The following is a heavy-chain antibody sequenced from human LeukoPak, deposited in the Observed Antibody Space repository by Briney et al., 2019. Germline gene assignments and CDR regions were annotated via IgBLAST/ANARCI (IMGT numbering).Heavy chain of an antibody. Sequence: PGGSLRLSCAASGFTFSNYAMSWVRQAPGKGLEWVSTISGSGGSTYYADPVKGRFTISRDNSKNTLYLQMNSLRAEDTAVYYCAKRADYGDYGWFDPWGQGTLVTVSS. D-gene: IGHD4-17*01. V-gene: IGHV3-23*01. CDR3: AKRADYGDYGWFDP. CDR2: ISGSGGST. J-gene: IGHJ5*02. CDR1: GFTFSNYA.